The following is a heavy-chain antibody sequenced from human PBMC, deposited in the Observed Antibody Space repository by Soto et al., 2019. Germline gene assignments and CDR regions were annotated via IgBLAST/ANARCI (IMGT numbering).Heavy chain of an antibody. D-gene: IGHD5-12*01. CDR3: TKEKSVMYSGYDAFDI. CDR1: GFTFSSYE. J-gene: IGHJ3*02. V-gene: IGHV3-48*03. Sequence: GGSLRLSCAASGFTFSSYEMDWVRQAPGKGLEWVAYISSSGTILYGDSVKGRFTISRDNADNSLYLQMNSLTAEDTAVYYCTKEKSVMYSGYDAFDIWARGTMVTVSS. CDR2: ISSSGTI.